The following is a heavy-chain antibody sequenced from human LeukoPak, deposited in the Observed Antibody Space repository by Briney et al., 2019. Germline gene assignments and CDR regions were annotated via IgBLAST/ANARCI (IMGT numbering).Heavy chain of an antibody. V-gene: IGHV1-2*02. CDR2: INPNSGGT. D-gene: IGHD2-8*01. CDR3: AAYRGGIVLSGSASHAFDI. CDR1: GYTFTGYY. J-gene: IGHJ3*02. Sequence: GASVKVSCKASGYTFTGYYMHWVRQAPGQGLECMGWINPNSGGTNYAQKFQGRVTMTRDTSISTAYMELSRLRSDDTAVYYCAAYRGGIVLSGSASHAFDIWGQGTMVTVSS.